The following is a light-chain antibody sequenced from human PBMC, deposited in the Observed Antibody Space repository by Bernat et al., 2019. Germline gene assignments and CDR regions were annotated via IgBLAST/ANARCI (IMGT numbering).Light chain of an antibody. V-gene: IGKV2-28*01. CDR3: MQALQTPYT. CDR1: QSLLHSNGYNF. J-gene: IGKJ2*01. CDR2: LGS. Sequence: DIVMTQSPLSLPVTPGEPASISCRSSQSLLHSNGYNFLDWYLQTPGQSPQLLIYLGSNRASGVPDRFSGSGSGTDFTLKISRVEAADVGVYYCMQALQTPYTFGQGTKLESK.